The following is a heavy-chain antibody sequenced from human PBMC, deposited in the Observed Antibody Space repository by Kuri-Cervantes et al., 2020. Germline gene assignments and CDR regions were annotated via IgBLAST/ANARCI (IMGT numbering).Heavy chain of an antibody. D-gene: IGHD5-24*01. V-gene: IGHV3-11*01. J-gene: IGHJ4*02. CDR2: ISSSGSTI. CDR1: GFTFSDYY. CDR3: ARDRGRWLQPRGFDY. Sequence: GESLKISCAASGFTFSDYYMSWIRQAPGKGLEWVSYISSSGSTIYYADSVKGRFTISRDNDKNSLYLQMNSLRAEDTAVYYCARDRGRWLQPRGFDYWGQGTLVTVSS.